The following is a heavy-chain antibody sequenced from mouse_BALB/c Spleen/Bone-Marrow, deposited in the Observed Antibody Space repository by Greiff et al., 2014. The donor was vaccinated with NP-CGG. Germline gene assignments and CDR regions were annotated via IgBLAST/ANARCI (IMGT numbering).Heavy chain of an antibody. CDR2: IYPYNGGT. D-gene: IGHD2-10*01. J-gene: IGHJ3*01. CDR3: ARGRAYYVNYGFAY. V-gene: IGHV1S29*02. CDR1: GYTFTDYN. Sequence: EVQLQQSGPELVKPGASVKISCKASGYTFTDYNIHWVKRSHGKSLEWIGYIYPYNGGTAYNQKFKSKATLTVDNSSSTAYMELRSLTSEDSAVYYCARGRAYYVNYGFAYWGQGTLVTVSA.